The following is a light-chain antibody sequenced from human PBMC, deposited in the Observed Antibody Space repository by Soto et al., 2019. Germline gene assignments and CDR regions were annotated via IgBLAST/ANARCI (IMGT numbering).Light chain of an antibody. J-gene: IGLJ1*01. V-gene: IGLV1-51*01. CDR2: DGN. CDR3: GSWDSSLSDYV. Sequence: QSALTQPPSVSATPGQKVTISCSGSSSNIGGNSVSWYQQLPGTAPKLLIYDGNKRPSGIPDRFTGSKSATSATLGITGFQTGDEADYYCGSWDSSLSDYVFGTGAKV. CDR1: SSNIGGNS.